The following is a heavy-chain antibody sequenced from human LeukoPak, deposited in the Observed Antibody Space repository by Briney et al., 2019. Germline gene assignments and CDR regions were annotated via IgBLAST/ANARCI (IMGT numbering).Heavy chain of an antibody. CDR1: GGSFSGSY. CDR3: ARETSLAGFASGLGFNY. J-gene: IGHJ4*02. D-gene: IGHD6-19*01. CDR2: INLSGIT. V-gene: IGHV4-34*10. Sequence: PSETLSLTCEVSGGSFSGSYWSWVRQSPGKGLEYTGEINLSGITDYNPSLEGRVTMSIDTSKNHFSLKLTSVTAADTATYYCARETSLAGFASGLGFNYWGQGILVTVSS.